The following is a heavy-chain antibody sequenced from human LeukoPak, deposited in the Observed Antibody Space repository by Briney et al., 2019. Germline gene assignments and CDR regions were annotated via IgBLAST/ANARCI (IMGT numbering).Heavy chain of an antibody. CDR2: ISAYNGNT. V-gene: IGHV1-18*01. CDR1: GYTFTSYG. CDR3: ARDGTHISEYSSSHYMDV. D-gene: IGHD6-6*01. J-gene: IGHJ6*03. Sequence: GASVKVSCKASGYTFTSYGISWVRQAPGQGLEWMGWISAYNGNTNYAQKLQGRVTMTTDTSTSTAYMELRSLRSDDTAVYYCARDGTHISEYSSSHYMDVWGKGTTVTVSS.